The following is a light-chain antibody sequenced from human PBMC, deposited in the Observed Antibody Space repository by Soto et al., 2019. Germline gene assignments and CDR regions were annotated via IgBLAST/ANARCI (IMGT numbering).Light chain of an antibody. CDR2: KAS. J-gene: IGKJ2*01. CDR1: QTISSW. V-gene: IGKV1-5*03. CDR3: HHYHDWPPYN. Sequence: DIQMTQSPSTLSGSVGDRVTITCRASQTISSWLAWYQQKPGKAPKLLIYKASTLKSGVPSRFSGSGSGTEFTLTISSLQPDDFATYYCHHYHDWPPYNFGQGTKLEIK.